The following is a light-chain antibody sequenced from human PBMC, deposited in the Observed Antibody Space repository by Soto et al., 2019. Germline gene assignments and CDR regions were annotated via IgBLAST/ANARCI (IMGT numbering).Light chain of an antibody. CDR2: AAS. CDR1: QSISSY. V-gene: IGKV1-39*01. Sequence: DLQMTQSPSYLSASVGDRFAITCRASQSISSYLNWYQQKPGKAPKLLIYAASSLQSGVPSRFSGSGSGTDFTLTISSLKPEDFETYYCQQSYSNTRTFGQGTKVDIK. J-gene: IGKJ1*01. CDR3: QQSYSNTRT.